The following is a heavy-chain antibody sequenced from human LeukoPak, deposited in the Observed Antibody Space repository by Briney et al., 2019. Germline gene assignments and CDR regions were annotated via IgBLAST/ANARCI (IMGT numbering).Heavy chain of an antibody. V-gene: IGHV3-23*01. CDR1: GFTFSGYA. CDR3: AKLRDFYDSTGYSRFPY. Sequence: PGGSLRLSCAASGFTFSGYAMGWVRQAPGKGLEWVSAISGSAGSTYYADSVKGRFTISRDYSKNSLYLQMNSLRAEDTAVYYCAKLRDFYDSTGYSRFPYWGQGTLATVSS. CDR2: ISGSAGST. D-gene: IGHD3-22*01. J-gene: IGHJ4*02.